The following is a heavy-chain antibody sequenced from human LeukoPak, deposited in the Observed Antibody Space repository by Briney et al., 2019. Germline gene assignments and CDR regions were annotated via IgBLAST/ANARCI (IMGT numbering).Heavy chain of an antibody. J-gene: IGHJ1*01. Sequence: GGSLRLSCAASGFTFSNFWMNWVRQAPGKGLEWVSAISGSGVTTHYAGSVKGRFSISRDNSKNTLYLQMNSLRAEDTALYYCAKKVVVGATSPYSDFQDWGQGTLVTVSS. CDR3: AKKVVVGATSPYSDFQD. CDR2: ISGSGVTT. CDR1: GFTFSNFW. D-gene: IGHD1-26*01. V-gene: IGHV3-23*01.